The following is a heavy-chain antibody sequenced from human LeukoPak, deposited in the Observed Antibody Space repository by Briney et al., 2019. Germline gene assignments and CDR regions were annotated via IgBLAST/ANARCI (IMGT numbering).Heavy chain of an antibody. Sequence: SETLSLTCTVSGGSISSSSYYWGWIRQPPGKGLEWIGSIYYSGSTYYNPSLKSRVTISVDTSKNQFSLKLSSVTAADTAVYYCARLWLGIKSWFDPWGQGTLVTVSS. V-gene: IGHV4-39*01. CDR1: GGSISSSSYY. CDR3: ARLWLGIKSWFDP. J-gene: IGHJ5*02. CDR2: IYYSGST. D-gene: IGHD6-19*01.